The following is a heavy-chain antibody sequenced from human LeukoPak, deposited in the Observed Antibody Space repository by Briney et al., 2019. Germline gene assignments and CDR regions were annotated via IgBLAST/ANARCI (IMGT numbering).Heavy chain of an antibody. J-gene: IGHJ4*02. CDR2: ISGSGGST. Sequence: GGSLRLSCAASGFTFSSYAMSWVRQAPGKGLEWVSAISGSGGSTYYADSVEGRFTISRDNSKNTLYLQMNSLRAEDTAVYYCATMISYYFDYWGQGTLVTVSS. D-gene: IGHD3/OR15-3a*01. CDR3: ATMISYYFDY. V-gene: IGHV3-23*01. CDR1: GFTFSSYA.